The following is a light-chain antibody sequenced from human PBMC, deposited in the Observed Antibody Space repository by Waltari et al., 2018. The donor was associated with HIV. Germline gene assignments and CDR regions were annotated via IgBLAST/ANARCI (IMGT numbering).Light chain of an antibody. J-gene: IGKJ1*01. CDR1: QSLLHSNGYNY. CDR3: MQALQTPKT. CDR2: LGS. V-gene: IGKV2-28*01. Sequence: DIVMTQSPLSLPFTPGEPASISCRSSQSLLHSNGYNYLDWYLQKPGQLQQLLIYLGSTRASGVPDRFSGSGSGTDFTLKISRVEAEDVGVYYCMQALQTPKTFGQGTKVEIK.